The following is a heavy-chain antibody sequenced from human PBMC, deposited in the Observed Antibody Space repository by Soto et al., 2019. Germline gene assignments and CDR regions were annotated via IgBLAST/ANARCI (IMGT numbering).Heavy chain of an antibody. D-gene: IGHD2-15*01. CDR3: AREIVVVPAGCSGGSCYSYNFDY. Sequence: SESLSLTCAVYGGSFSGYYWSWIRQPPGKGLEWIGEINHSGSTNYNPSLKSRVTISVDTSKNQFSLKLSSVTAADTAVYYCAREIVVVPAGCSGGSCYSYNFDYWGQGTLVTVSS. CDR2: INHSGST. V-gene: IGHV4-34*01. J-gene: IGHJ4*02. CDR1: GGSFSGYY.